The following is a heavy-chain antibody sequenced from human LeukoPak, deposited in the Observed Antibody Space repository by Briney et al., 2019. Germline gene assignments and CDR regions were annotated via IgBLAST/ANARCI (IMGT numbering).Heavy chain of an antibody. CDR3: ARLLVRGPNGRSFDI. V-gene: IGHV5-51*01. CDR1: GYSFTNYW. D-gene: IGHD3-10*01. J-gene: IGHJ3*02. CDR2: IYPGDSDT. Sequence: GESLKISCKGSGYSFTNYWIGWVRQMPGKGLEWMGIIYPGDSDTRYSPSFQGQVTISADKSISTAYLQWSSLKASDTAMYYCARLLVRGPNGRSFDIWGQGTMVTVSS.